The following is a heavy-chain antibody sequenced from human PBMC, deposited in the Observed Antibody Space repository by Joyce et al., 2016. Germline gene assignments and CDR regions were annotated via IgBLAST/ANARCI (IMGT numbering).Heavy chain of an antibody. J-gene: IGHJ5*02. CDR1: GGSVSRTGDF. Sequence: VQLQESGPGLVKSSGTLSLTCTVSGGSVSRTGDFWSWFRQSPATGLEWIGQISYIGNTNYKSSFKSRVTISIDSSKNQFSLRLNSVTSADTAVYYCARVCCFGRFDPWGQGTLVSVSS. D-gene: IGHD3-16*01. V-gene: IGHV4-61*08. CDR2: ISYIGNT. CDR3: ARVCCFGRFDP.